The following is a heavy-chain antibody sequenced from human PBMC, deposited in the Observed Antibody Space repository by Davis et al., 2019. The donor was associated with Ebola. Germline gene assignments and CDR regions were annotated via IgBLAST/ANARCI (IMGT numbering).Heavy chain of an antibody. V-gene: IGHV4-59*08. CDR3: ARQGWSGYSLRHWLDP. J-gene: IGHJ5*02. D-gene: IGHD3-3*01. CDR1: GFSMRNGYF. Sequence: SETLSLTCTVSGFSMRNGYFWGWIRQPPGKGLEWIGYIYYSGSTNHNPSLKSRVTISVDTSKNQFSLKLRSVTAADTAVYYCARQGWSGYSLRHWLDPWGRGTLVTVSS. CDR2: IYYSGST.